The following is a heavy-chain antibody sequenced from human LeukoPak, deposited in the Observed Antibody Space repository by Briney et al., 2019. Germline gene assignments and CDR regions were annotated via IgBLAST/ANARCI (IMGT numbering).Heavy chain of an antibody. D-gene: IGHD5/OR15-5a*01. V-gene: IGHV3-21*01. CDR1: GFTFSDYS. CDR3: ARSRSVSNYKGMDV. Sequence: TGGSLRLSCPASGFTFSDYSMSWVRQAPGKGLEWVSSISSSSDYIYCADSVKGRFTISRDNARNSLYLQMNSLRAEDTAVYYCARSRSVSNYKGMDVWGQGTTVTVSS. J-gene: IGHJ6*02. CDR2: ISSSSDYI.